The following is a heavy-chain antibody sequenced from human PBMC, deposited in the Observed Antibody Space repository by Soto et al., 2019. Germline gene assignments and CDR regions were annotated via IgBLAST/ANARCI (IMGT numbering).Heavy chain of an antibody. J-gene: IGHJ4*02. CDR2: ISAYNGNT. CDR1: GYTFTSYG. CDR3: AREVPDIVAKWVDY. V-gene: IGHV1-18*01. Sequence: ASVKVSCKASGYTFTSYGISWVRHAPGQGLEWMGWISAYNGNTNYAQKLQGRVTMTTDTSTSTAYMELRSLRSDDTAVYYCAREVPDIVAKWVDYWGQGTLVTVSS. D-gene: IGHD5-12*01.